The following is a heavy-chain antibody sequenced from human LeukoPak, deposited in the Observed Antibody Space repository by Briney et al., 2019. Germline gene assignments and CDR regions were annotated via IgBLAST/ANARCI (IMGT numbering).Heavy chain of an antibody. CDR3: AKDLFGYYEYVCGSDRYSYFDY. CDR1: GFTFSSYE. V-gene: IGHV3-48*03. CDR2: ISSSGSTI. Sequence: GGSLRLSCAASGFTFSSYEMNWVRQAPGKGLEWVSYISSSGSTIYYADSVKGRFTISRDNAKNSLYLQMNSLRAEDTAVYYCAKDLFGYYEYVCGSDRYSYFDYWGQGTLVTVSS. J-gene: IGHJ4*02. D-gene: IGHD3-16*02.